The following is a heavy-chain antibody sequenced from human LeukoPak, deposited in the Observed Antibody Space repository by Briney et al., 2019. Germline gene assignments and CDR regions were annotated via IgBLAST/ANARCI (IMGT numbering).Heavy chain of an antibody. D-gene: IGHD1-7*01. CDR2: ISAYNGNT. CDR3: ARDSAGTTRYSFDY. J-gene: IGHJ4*02. Sequence: ASVKVSCKASGYTFTTYGFSWARQAPGQGLEWMGWISAYNGNTNYAQNLRGRVTMTTDTSTTTAYMELRSLRSDDTAVYYCARDSAGTTRYSFDYWGQGTLVTVSS. CDR1: GYTFTTYG. V-gene: IGHV1-18*01.